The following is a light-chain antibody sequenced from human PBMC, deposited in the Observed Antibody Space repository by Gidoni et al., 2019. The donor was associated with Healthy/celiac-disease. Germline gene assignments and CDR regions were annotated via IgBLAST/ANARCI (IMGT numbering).Light chain of an antibody. V-gene: IGKV4-1*01. J-gene: IGKJ2*01. Sequence: DIVMTKSPDSLAVSMGERATINCKSSQSVLYSSNNKNYLAWYQQKPGQPPKLLIYWASTRESGVPDRFSGSGSATDFTLTISSLQAEDVAVYYCQQYYSPPYTFGQGTKLEIK. CDR1: QSVLYSSNNKNY. CDR3: QQYYSPPYT. CDR2: WAS.